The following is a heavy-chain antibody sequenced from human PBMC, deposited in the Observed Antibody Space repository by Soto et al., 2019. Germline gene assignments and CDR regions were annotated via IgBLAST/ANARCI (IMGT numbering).Heavy chain of an antibody. CDR2: IGTAGDT. CDR1: GFTFSGFD. CDR3: ARVLGYSNWFDP. D-gene: IGHD4-4*01. J-gene: IGHJ5*02. Sequence: GGSLRLSCEASGFTFSGFDMHWVRQPTGKGLEWVSTIGTAGDTYYAVSVKGRFTISRDNAKNSLYLQMNSLRAEDTAVYYCARVLGYSNWFDPWGQGTLVTVSS. V-gene: IGHV3-13*01.